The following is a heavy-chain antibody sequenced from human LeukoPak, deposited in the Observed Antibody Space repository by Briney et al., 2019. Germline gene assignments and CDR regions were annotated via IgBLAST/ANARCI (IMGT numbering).Heavy chain of an antibody. J-gene: IGHJ4*02. D-gene: IGHD6-19*01. Sequence: GGSLRLSCTASGFTFRNYVMSWVRQAPGKGLEWVSSIRSSGDDTSSADSVKGRFTIFRDNSKSTLYLQMNSLRAEDTAIYYCAKVRPPPGSGWYGGDDYWGQGALVTVSP. CDR2: IRSSGDDT. CDR3: AKVRPPPGSGWYGGDDY. V-gene: IGHV3-23*01. CDR1: GFTFRNYV.